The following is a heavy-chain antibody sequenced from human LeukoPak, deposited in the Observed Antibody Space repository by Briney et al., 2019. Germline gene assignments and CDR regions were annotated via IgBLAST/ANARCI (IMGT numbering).Heavy chain of an antibody. CDR1: GFTFSSYW. J-gene: IGHJ4*03. Sequence: GGSLRLSCAASGFTFSSYWMNWVRQVPGKGLVWVSRINIDGGGTTYADSVKGRFTVSRDNAKNMLYLQMNSLRAEDTAVFYCARVPGVTRYFDYWGQGILVTVSS. D-gene: IGHD4-23*01. V-gene: IGHV3-74*01. CDR3: ARVPGVTRYFDY. CDR2: INIDGGGT.